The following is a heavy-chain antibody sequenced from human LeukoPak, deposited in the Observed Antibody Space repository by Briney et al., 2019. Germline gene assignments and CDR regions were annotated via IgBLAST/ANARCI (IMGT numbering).Heavy chain of an antibody. J-gene: IGHJ4*02. V-gene: IGHV3-23*01. CDR2: ISGSGGSA. D-gene: IGHD3-3*01. CDR1: GFTFSSSA. CDR3: AKLVSIFGVTFDY. Sequence: GGSLRLSCAASGFTFSSSAMTWVRQAPGKGLEWVSAISGSGGSAYYADSVKGRFTISRDNSKNTLYLQMNSLRAEDTAVYYCAKLVSIFGVTFDYWGQGTLVTVSS.